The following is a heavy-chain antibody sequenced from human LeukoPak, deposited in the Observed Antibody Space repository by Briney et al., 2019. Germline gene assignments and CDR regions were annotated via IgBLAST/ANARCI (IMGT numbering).Heavy chain of an antibody. CDR1: GFTFRSYS. CDR3: ARDQYSSGWTDYYYYYGMDV. V-gene: IGHV3-21*01. Sequence: GGSLRLSCAASGFTFRSYSMNWVRQAPGKGLEWVSSISSSRSDIYYADSVKGRFTISRDNAKNSLYLQMNSLRAEDTAVYYCARDQYSSGWTDYYYYYGMDVWGQGTTVTVSS. CDR2: ISSSRSDI. J-gene: IGHJ6*02. D-gene: IGHD6-19*01.